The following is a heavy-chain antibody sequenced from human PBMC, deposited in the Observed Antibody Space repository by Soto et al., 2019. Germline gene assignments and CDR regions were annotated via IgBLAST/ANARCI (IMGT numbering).Heavy chain of an antibody. J-gene: IGHJ5*02. D-gene: IGHD1-26*01. Sequence: QVQLVQSGAEVKKRGASVKVSCKASGYTFTSYGISWVGEAPGQGLEWMGCISAYNGNTNYAQKLQGRVTMTTDTSPSTAYMVMRILGSDDTAVYYCAWASVSSYWVCPCGQGTLVSLSS. CDR3: AWASVSSYWVCP. V-gene: IGHV1-18*01. CDR2: ISAYNGNT. CDR1: GYTFTSYG.